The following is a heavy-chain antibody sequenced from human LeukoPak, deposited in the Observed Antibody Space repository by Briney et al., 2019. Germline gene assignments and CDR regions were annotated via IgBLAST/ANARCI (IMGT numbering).Heavy chain of an antibody. J-gene: IGHJ3*02. V-gene: IGHV3-33*08. D-gene: IGHD3-22*01. CDR2: IRYDGSNK. CDR3: ASLTYDSSGYRLDAFDI. Sequence: AGSLRLSCAASGFTFSSYNLNWLRQAPGKGLEWVAVIRYDGSNKYYAVSVKGRFTISRDNSKSTLYLQMNSLRAEDTAVYYCASLTYDSSGYRLDAFDIWGQGTMVTVSS. CDR1: GFTFSSYN.